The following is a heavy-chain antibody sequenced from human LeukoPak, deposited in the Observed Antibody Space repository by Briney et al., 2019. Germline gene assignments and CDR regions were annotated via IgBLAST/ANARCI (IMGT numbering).Heavy chain of an antibody. Sequence: ASVKVSCKASGYTFTSYDINWVRQATGQGLEWMGWMNPNSGNTGYAQKFQGRVTMTRNTSISTAYMELSSLRSEDTAVYYCASVSQGVTNYYYYYYMDVWGKGTTVTISS. CDR2: MNPNSGNT. D-gene: IGHD3-10*01. CDR3: ASVSQGVTNYYYYYYMDV. V-gene: IGHV1-8*01. CDR1: GYTFTSYD. J-gene: IGHJ6*03.